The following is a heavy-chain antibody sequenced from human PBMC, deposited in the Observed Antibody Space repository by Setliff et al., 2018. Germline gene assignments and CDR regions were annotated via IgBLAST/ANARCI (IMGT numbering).Heavy chain of an antibody. V-gene: IGHV3-74*01. J-gene: IGHJ4*02. CDR3: AKGGCSGGSCYGDY. CDR1: GFTFVNYW. Sequence: PGGSLRLSCAASGFTFVNYWMHWVRQAPGKGLVWVSRVNSDGSSTIYADSVKGRFTISRDNAENTLYLQMNSLRAEDTAVYYCAKGGCSGGSCYGDYWGQGTLVTVSS. CDR2: VNSDGSST. D-gene: IGHD2-15*01.